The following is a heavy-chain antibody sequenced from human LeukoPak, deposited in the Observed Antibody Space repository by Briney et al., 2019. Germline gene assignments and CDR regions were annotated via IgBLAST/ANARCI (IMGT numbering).Heavy chain of an antibody. D-gene: IGHD3-16*01. CDR3: ARTNNYDYPWFDP. Sequence: SQTLSLTCTVSGGSMNSGNYYWSWIRQPAGKGLEWTGRIYTSESTNYNPSLKSRVTISVDTSKNYFSLKLSSVTAADTAVYFCARTNNYDYPWFDPWGQGTLVTVSS. V-gene: IGHV4-61*02. J-gene: IGHJ5*02. CDR1: GGSMNSGNYY. CDR2: IYTSEST.